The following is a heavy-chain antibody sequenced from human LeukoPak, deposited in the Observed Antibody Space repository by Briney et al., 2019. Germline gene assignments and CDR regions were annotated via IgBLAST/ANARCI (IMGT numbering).Heavy chain of an antibody. CDR2: IYYSGST. V-gene: IGHV4-39*07. J-gene: IGHJ5*02. CDR1: GGSISSSSYY. D-gene: IGHD2-2*01. Sequence: SETLSLTRTVSGGSISSSSYYWGWIRQPPGKGLEWIGSIYYSGSTYYNPSLKSRVTISVDTSKNQFSLKLSSVTAADTAVYYCARGVVPAASWFDPWGQGTLVTVSS. CDR3: ARGVVPAASWFDP.